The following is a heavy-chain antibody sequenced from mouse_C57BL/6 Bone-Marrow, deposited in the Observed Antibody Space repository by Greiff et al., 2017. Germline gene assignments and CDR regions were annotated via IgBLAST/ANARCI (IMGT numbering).Heavy chain of an antibody. CDR2: IHPNSGST. CDR1: GYTFTSYW. Sequence: QVQLQQPGAELVKPGASVKLSCTASGYTFTSYWMHWVRQRPGQGLEWIGMIHPNSGSTNYNEKFKSKATLTVDKSSSTAYMQLSSLTSEDSAVYYCARPHYYGSSYLYYFDYWGQGTTLTVSS. J-gene: IGHJ2*01. D-gene: IGHD1-1*01. CDR3: ARPHYYGSSYLYYFDY. V-gene: IGHV1-64*01.